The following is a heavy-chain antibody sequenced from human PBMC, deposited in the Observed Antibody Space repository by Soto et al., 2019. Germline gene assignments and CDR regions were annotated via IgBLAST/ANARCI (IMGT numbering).Heavy chain of an antibody. CDR2: IDPEGGET. CDR3: AASYITIVREVIMLLDY. Sequence: QVNLAQSGAEVKKPGASLKVSCKVSGYTLTELSMFWVRQVPGEGLEWMGGIDPEGGETIYAQKFQGRVSMTEDTSTDTAYMELSSLRFEDTAVYYWAASYITIVREVIMLLDYWGQGTPVTVSS. J-gene: IGHJ4*02. V-gene: IGHV1-24*01. CDR1: GYTLTELS. D-gene: IGHD3-10*01.